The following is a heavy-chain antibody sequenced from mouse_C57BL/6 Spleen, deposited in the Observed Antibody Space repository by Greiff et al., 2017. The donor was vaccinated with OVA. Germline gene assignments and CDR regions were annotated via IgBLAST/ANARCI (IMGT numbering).Heavy chain of an antibody. J-gene: IGHJ2*01. CDR2: INPSSGYT. CDR1: GYTFTSYW. Sequence: QVHVKQSGAELAKPGASVKLSCKASGYTFTSYWMHWVKQRPGQGLEWIGYINPSSGYTKYNQKFKAKATLTADKSSSTAYTQISSLTYEDSAVYYCASSYTSVVATGVDYWGQGTTLTVSS. CDR3: ASSYTSVVATGVDY. D-gene: IGHD1-1*01. V-gene: IGHV1-7*01.